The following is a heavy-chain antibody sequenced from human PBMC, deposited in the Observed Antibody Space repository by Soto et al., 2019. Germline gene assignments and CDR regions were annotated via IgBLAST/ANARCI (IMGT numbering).Heavy chain of an antibody. D-gene: IGHD2-15*01. CDR3: GRALGVDLGYCSGGSCSEFDY. V-gene: IGHV1-3*01. J-gene: IGHJ4*02. CDR2: INAGNGNT. Sequence: QVPLVQSGAEVKKPGASVKVSCKASGYTFTSYAMHWVRQAPGQRLEWMGWINAGNGNTKYSQKFQGRVTITRDTSASAAYMGLSSLRSEDTAVYYCGRALGVDLGYCSGGSCSEFDYWVQGTLDTVSS. CDR1: GYTFTSYA.